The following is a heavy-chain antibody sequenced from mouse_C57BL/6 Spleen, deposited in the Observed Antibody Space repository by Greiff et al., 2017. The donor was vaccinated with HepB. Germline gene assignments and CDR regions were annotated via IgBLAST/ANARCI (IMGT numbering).Heavy chain of an antibody. CDR3: ASSLYYGSRGY. CDR1: GYTFTSYW. CDR2: IDPSDSYT. J-gene: IGHJ3*01. D-gene: IGHD1-1*01. Sequence: QVQLQQPGAELVRPGTSVKLSCKASGYTFTSYWMHWVKQRPGQGLEWIGVIDPSDSYTNYNQKFKGKATLTVDTSSSTAYMQLSSLTSEDSAVYYCASSLYYGSRGYWGQGTLVTVSA. V-gene: IGHV1-59*01.